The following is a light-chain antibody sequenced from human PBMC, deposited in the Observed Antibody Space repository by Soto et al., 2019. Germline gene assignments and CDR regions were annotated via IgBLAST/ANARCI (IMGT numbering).Light chain of an antibody. CDR3: QVWDTSSYHYV. Sequence: SSELTQPPSVSVAPGQTASITCWGNNIGSKSVRWYQQKPGHAPVLVVYDDSDRPSGIPERFSGSNSGNTATLTISTVEAGDDADYYCQVWDTSSYHYVFATGTKDIVL. CDR2: DDS. CDR1: NIGSKS. J-gene: IGLJ1*01. V-gene: IGLV3-21*02.